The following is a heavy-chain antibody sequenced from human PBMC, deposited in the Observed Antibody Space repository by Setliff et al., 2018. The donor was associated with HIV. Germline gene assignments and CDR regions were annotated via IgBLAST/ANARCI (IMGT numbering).Heavy chain of an antibody. CDR2: IYHSGST. CDR1: GYSISSGSY. D-gene: IGHD2-15*01. CDR3: ARGLPPKYCSGGSCYSEKAYYFDY. J-gene: IGHJ4*02. V-gene: IGHV4-38-2*02. Sequence: PSETLSLTCTVSGYSISSGSYWGWIRQPPGKGLEWIASIYHSGSTYYNPSLKSRVTISVDTSKNQFSLKLSSVTAADTAVYYCARGLPPKYCSGGSCYSEKAYYFDYWGQGTLVTVSS.